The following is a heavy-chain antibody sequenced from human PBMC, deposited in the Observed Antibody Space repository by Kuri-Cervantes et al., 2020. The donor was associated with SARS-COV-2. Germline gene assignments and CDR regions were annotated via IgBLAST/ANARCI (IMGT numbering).Heavy chain of an antibody. D-gene: IGHD3-16*01. CDR2: ISSSSSYI. J-gene: IGHJ4*02. Sequence: GESLKISCAASGFTFSSYGMHWVRQAPGKGLEWVSSISSSSSYISYADSMKGRFTISRDNAKNSLYLQMNSLRAEDTAVYYCARGNYVMYRRWPTAPSDYWGQGTLVTVSS. V-gene: IGHV3-21*01. CDR3: ARGNYVMYRRWPTAPSDY. CDR1: GFTFSSYG.